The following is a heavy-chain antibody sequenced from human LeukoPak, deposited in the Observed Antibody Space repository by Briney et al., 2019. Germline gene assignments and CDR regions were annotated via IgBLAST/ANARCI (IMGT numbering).Heavy chain of an antibody. CDR3: ARSYDTNFDY. Sequence: SETLSLTCTVSGGSISSYYWSWIRQPPGKGLEWIGYIYNSGSTNYNPSLKSRVTISVDTSKNQLSMKLSSVTAADTAVYYCARSYDTNFDYWGQGTLVTVSS. V-gene: IGHV4-59*01. CDR2: IYNSGST. J-gene: IGHJ4*02. CDR1: GGSISSYY. D-gene: IGHD3-3*01.